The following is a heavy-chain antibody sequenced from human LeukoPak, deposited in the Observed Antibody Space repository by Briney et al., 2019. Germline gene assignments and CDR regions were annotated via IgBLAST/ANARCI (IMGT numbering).Heavy chain of an antibody. CDR1: GGSISSDY. CDR2: ISYSGNT. V-gene: IGHV4-59*08. CDR3: ARHTTHGDYNPNDY. D-gene: IGHD3-16*01. Sequence: SETLSLTCTVSGGSISSDYWSWVRQPPGKGLEWIGYISYSGNTDSNPSLKSRVTISVDTSKNQFSLKLSSVTAADTAVYYCARHTTHGDYNPNDYWGQGTLVTVSS. J-gene: IGHJ4*02.